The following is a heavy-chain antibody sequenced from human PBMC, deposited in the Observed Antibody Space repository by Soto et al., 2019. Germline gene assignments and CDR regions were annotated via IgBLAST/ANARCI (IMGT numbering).Heavy chain of an antibody. J-gene: IGHJ4*02. CDR1: GYTFSCYW. D-gene: IGHD5-18*01. V-gene: IGHV3-7*01. CDR2: ITQDGSEK. CDR3: ATFANTAMRTGC. Sequence: GCSLRLSCPGSGYTFSCYWMSWVRKATGKGLEWVAIITQDGSEKYYVDSLKGRFTISRDNAKNLLYLQMNTLRAEDTAVYYCATFANTAMRTGCWGQGTRVSVS.